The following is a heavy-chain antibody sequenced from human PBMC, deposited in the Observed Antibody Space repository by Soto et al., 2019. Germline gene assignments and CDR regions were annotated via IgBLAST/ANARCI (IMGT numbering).Heavy chain of an antibody. CDR3: ARAGYGALRYYYYGMDV. D-gene: IGHD4-17*01. V-gene: IGHV4-34*01. Sequence: PSETLSLTCAVYGGSFSGYYWSWIRQPPGKGLEWIGEINHSGSTNYNPSLKSRVTISVDTSKNQFSLKLSSVTAADTAVYYCARAGYGALRYYYYGMDVWGQGTTVTVSS. J-gene: IGHJ6*02. CDR2: INHSGST. CDR1: GGSFSGYY.